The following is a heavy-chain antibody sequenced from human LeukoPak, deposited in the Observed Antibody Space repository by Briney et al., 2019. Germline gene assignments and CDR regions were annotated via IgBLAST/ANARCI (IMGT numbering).Heavy chain of an antibody. J-gene: IGHJ6*02. V-gene: IGHV1-2*02. D-gene: IGHD6-6*01. Sequence: ASVKVSCKASGYTFTGYYMHWVRQAPGQGLEWMGWINPNSGGTNYAQKFQGRVTMTRDTSISTAYMELSRLRSDDTAVYYCARDLVEYSSSSGPYYYHGMDVWGQGPTVTVSS. CDR2: INPNSGGT. CDR3: ARDLVEYSSSSGPYYYHGMDV. CDR1: GYTFTGYY.